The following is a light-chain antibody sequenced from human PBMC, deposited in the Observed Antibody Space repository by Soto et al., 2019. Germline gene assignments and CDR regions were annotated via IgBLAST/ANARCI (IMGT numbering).Light chain of an antibody. Sequence: DIQMTQTPSTLSASVGDRVTITCRASQNIGTYLAWYQQKPGKAPKFLIYKASSLESGVSSRFRGSGSGTEFSLTISSLQFDDSAIYYCQQYVSIPITFGHGARLEIK. CDR1: QNIGTY. CDR2: KAS. J-gene: IGKJ5*01. CDR3: QQYVSIPIT. V-gene: IGKV1-5*03.